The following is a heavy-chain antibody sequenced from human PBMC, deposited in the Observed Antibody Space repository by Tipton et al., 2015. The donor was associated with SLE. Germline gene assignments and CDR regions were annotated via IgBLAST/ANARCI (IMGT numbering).Heavy chain of an antibody. CDR2: IYYSGST. CDR3: ARVKAVAGHGNAFDI. CDR1: GGSISSSSYY. V-gene: IGHV4-39*01. Sequence: LRLSCTVSGGSISSSSYYWGWIRQPPGKGLEWIGSIYYSGSTYYSPSLKSRVTISVDTSKNQFSLKLSSVTAADTAVYYCARVKAVAGHGNAFDIWGQGTMVTASS. J-gene: IGHJ3*02. D-gene: IGHD6-19*01.